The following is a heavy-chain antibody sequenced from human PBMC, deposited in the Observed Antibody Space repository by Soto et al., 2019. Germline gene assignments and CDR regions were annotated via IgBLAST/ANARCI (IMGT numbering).Heavy chain of an antibody. V-gene: IGHV3-23*01. CDR2: ISGSGGST. CDR1: VFTLSSYA. Sequence: WWSLRLSCSASVFTLSSYAMSWFRQAPGKGLEWVSAISGSGGSTYYADSVKGRFTISRDNSKNTLYLQMNSLRAEDTAVYYCAKDKLLWLSPFDYWGQGTLVTVSS. D-gene: IGHD3-10*01. CDR3: AKDKLLWLSPFDY. J-gene: IGHJ4*02.